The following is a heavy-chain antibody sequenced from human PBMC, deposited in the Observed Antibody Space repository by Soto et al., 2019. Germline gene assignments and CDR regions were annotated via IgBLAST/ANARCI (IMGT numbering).Heavy chain of an antibody. J-gene: IGHJ4*02. CDR1: GASVTRDGNC. CDR3: AREVDGYSHFDD. D-gene: IGHD4-4*01. Sequence: QVQLRESGSGLVKPSQTLSLTCSVSGASVTRDGNCWTWIRQPPGKGLEFVASIYHGGSTFYNPSLRSRVTISLDRSKNQFSLKLTSVTAADTAVYDCAREVDGYSHFDDWGQGTLVTVSS. CDR2: IYHGGST. V-gene: IGHV4-30-2*01.